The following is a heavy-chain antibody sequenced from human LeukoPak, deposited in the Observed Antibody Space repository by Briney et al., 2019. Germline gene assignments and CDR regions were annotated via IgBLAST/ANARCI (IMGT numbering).Heavy chain of an antibody. V-gene: IGHV1-18*01. CDR3: ARGEYIVVVPAARIASNGMDV. CDR2: ISAYNGNT. CDR1: GYTFTSYG. Sequence: ASVKDSCKASGYTFTSYGISWVRQAPGQGLEWMGWISAYNGNTNYAQKLQGRVTMTTDTSTSTAYMELRSLRSDDTAVYYCARGEYIVVVPAARIASNGMDVWGQGTTVTVSS. J-gene: IGHJ6*02. D-gene: IGHD2-2*01.